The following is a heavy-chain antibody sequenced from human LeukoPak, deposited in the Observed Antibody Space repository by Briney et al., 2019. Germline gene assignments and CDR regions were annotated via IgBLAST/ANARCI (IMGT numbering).Heavy chain of an antibody. Sequence: PGGSLRLSCAASGFTFNSYWVNWARQAPGKGLEWVASINHNGNVNYYVDSVKGRFTISRDNAKNSLYLQMSNLRAEDTAVYFCARGGGLDVWGQGATVTVSS. CDR2: INHNGNVN. J-gene: IGHJ6*02. V-gene: IGHV3-7*03. D-gene: IGHD3-16*01. CDR1: GFTFNSYW. CDR3: ARGGGLDV.